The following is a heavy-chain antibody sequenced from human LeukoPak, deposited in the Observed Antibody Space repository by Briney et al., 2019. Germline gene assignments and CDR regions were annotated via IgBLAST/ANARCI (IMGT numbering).Heavy chain of an antibody. V-gene: IGHV3-7*01. CDR3: ARDWELSRDY. CDR1: GFIFSSTG. D-gene: IGHD1-7*01. CDR2: INEGGSAE. Sequence: GGSLRLSCAASGFIFSSTGMHWVRQAPGKGLEWVANINEGGSAEYYAESVKGRFTISRDNAENSVHLQMNSLRAEDTAVYYCARDWELSRDYWGQGTLVTVSS. J-gene: IGHJ4*02.